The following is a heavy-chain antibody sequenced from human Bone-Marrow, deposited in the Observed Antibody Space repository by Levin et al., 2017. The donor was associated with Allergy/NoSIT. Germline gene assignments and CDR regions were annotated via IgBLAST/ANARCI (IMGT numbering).Heavy chain of an antibody. CDR1: GFTSSSYA. CDR2: ISGSGGST. D-gene: IGHD1-26*01. V-gene: IGHV3-23*01. J-gene: IGHJ4*02. CDR3: AKDWDIIVGATAGLDY. Sequence: GGSLRLSCAASGFTSSSYAMSWVRQAPGKGLEWVSAISGSGGSTYYADSVKGRFTISRDNSKNTLYLQMNSLRAEDTAVYYCAKDWDIIVGATAGLDYWGQGTLVTVSS.